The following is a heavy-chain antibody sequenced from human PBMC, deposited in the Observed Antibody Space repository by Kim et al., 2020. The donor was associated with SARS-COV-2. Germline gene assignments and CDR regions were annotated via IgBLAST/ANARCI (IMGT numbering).Heavy chain of an antibody. V-gene: IGHV3-48*04. CDR3: ARESSSWYRDYYYGMDV. CDR1: GFTFSSYS. D-gene: IGHD6-13*01. CDR2: ISSSSSTI. Sequence: GGSLRLSCAASGFTFSSYSMNWVRQAPGKGLEWVSYISSSSSTIYYADSVKGRFTISRDNAKNSLYLQMNSLRAEDTAVYYCARESSSWYRDYYYGMDVWGQGTTVTVSS. J-gene: IGHJ6*02.